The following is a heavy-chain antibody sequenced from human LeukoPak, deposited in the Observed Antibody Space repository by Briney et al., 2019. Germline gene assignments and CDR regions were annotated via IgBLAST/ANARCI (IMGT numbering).Heavy chain of an antibody. CDR2: ISITCNSI. Sequence: GGSLTVYFAAFGITLSSYGMNWVRLAPGKGLEWISYISITCNSIYYADSVKGRFTISRDSAKNSLYLQMNSLRAEDTAVYYCARGTYSSIWYVDYSGAGTLVTVSS. V-gene: IGHV3-48*03. J-gene: IGHJ4*02. CDR1: GITLSSYG. D-gene: IGHD6-13*01. CDR3: ARGTYSSIWYVDY.